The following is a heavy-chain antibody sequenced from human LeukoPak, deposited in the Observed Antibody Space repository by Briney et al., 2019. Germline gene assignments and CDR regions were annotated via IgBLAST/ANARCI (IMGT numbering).Heavy chain of an antibody. J-gene: IGHJ6*02. CDR2: MNPNSGNT. CDR3: ARGTKQWLVPRGYSYGMDV. Sequence: ASVKVSCKAPGYTFTSYDINWVRQATGQGLEWMGWMNPNSGNTGYAQKFQGRVTMTRNTSISTAYMELSSLRSEDTAVYYCARGTKQWLVPRGYSYGMDVWGQGTTVTVSS. CDR1: GYTFTSYD. V-gene: IGHV1-8*01. D-gene: IGHD6-19*01.